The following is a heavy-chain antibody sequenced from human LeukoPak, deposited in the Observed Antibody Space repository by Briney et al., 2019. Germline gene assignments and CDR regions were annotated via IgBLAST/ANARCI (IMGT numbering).Heavy chain of an antibody. V-gene: IGHV1-69*13. CDR3: ASRSSWLGLPYYYGMDV. CDR2: IIPIFGTA. CDR1: GGTFSSYA. J-gene: IGHJ6*02. D-gene: IGHD6-13*01. Sequence: SVKVSCKASGGTFSSYAISWVRQAPGQGLEWMGGIIPIFGTANYAQKFQGRVTITADESTSTAYMELSSLRSEDTAVYYCASRSSWLGLPYYYGMDVWGQGTTVTVSS.